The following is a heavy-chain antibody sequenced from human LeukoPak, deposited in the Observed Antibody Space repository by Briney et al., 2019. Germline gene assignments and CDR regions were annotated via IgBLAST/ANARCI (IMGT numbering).Heavy chain of an antibody. CDR1: GGSITSSIYY. V-gene: IGHV4-39*01. Sequence: PSETLSLTCTVSGGSITSSIYYWGWICQPPGKGLEWIGSIYYSGSTYYNPSLKSRVTISVDTSKNQFSLKLSSVTAADTAVYYCARRGVPKWFDPWGLGTLVTVSS. D-gene: IGHD3-10*01. J-gene: IGHJ5*02. CDR3: ARRGVPKWFDP. CDR2: IYYSGST.